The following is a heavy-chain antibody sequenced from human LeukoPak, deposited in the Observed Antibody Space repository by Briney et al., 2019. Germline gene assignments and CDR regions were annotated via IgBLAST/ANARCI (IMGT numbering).Heavy chain of an antibody. D-gene: IGHD3/OR15-3a*01. CDR1: GFTFSTYA. V-gene: IGHV3-30-3*02. CDR2: ISYDGDNK. J-gene: IGHJ4*02. Sequence: GRSLRLSCAASGFTFSTYAMHWVRQAPGKGLEWVAVISYDGDNKYYADSVRGRFTISRDNSKDTLFLLMNSLRTEDTAVYYCAKRSNFWTGYLDYWGQGALVTVSS. CDR3: AKRSNFWTGYLDY.